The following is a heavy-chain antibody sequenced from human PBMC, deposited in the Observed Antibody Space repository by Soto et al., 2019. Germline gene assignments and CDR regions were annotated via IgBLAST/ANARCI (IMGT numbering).Heavy chain of an antibody. CDR3: ARAVPAAGIGGRSWFDP. Sequence: QVQLVQSGAEVKKPGSSVKVSCKASGGTFSSYTISWVRQAPGQGLEWMGRIIPILGIANYAQKFQGRVTITADKSTRTAHMELSRLRAEDTAVYYGARAVPAAGIGGRSWFDPWGQGTLVTVSS. V-gene: IGHV1-69*02. J-gene: IGHJ5*02. D-gene: IGHD2-2*01. CDR1: GGTFSSYT. CDR2: IIPILGIA.